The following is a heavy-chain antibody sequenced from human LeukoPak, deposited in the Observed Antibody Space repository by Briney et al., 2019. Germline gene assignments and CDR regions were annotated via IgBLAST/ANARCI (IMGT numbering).Heavy chain of an antibody. CDR1: GGSISSYY. D-gene: IGHD5-24*01. CDR2: IYYSGST. V-gene: IGHV4-59*01. CDR3: ARGPMVATIDY. Sequence: PSETLFLTCTVSGGSISSYYWSWIRQPPGKGLEWIGYIYYSGSTNYNPSLKSRVTISVDTSKNQFSLKLSSVTAADTAVYYCARGPMVATIDYWGQGTLVTVSS. J-gene: IGHJ4*02.